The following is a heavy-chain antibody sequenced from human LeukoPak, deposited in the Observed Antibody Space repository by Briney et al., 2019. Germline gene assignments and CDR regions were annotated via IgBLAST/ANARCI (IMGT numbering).Heavy chain of an antibody. CDR1: GGSITSTNYS. V-gene: IGHV4-39*02. Sequence: SETLSLTCTVSGGSITSTNYSWGWIRQPPGKGLQWIVSIYYSGSTYYNPSLKSRVTISVDPSKNHFSLKLSSVTAADTAVYYCAREMEGSSGWKLRNAFDIWGQGTMVTVSS. CDR2: IYYSGST. D-gene: IGHD6-19*01. CDR3: AREMEGSSGWKLRNAFDI. J-gene: IGHJ3*02.